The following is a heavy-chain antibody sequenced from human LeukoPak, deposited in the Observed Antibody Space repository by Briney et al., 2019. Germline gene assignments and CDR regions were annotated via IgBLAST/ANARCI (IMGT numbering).Heavy chain of an antibody. CDR3: ARPNLGYCGGGSCYLRS. V-gene: IGHV3-53*01. CDR2: IYSGGST. J-gene: IGHJ5*02. D-gene: IGHD2-15*01. Sequence: PGGSLRLSCAASGFTVSSNHMSWVRQAPGKGLEWVSVIYSGGSTYYADSVKGRFTISRDNSKNTLYFEMNSLRAEDTAVYYCARPNLGYCGGGSCYLRSWGQGTLVTVSS. CDR1: GFTVSSNH.